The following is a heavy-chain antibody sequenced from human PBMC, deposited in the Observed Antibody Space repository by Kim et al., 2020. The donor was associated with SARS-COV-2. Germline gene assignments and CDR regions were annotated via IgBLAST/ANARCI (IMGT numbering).Heavy chain of an antibody. CDR2: IYYSGST. V-gene: IGHV4-39*01. D-gene: IGHD3-16*02. Sequence: SETLSLTCTVSGGSISSSSYYWGWIRQPPGKGLEWIGSIYYSGSTYYNPSLKSRVTITGDTSKNQFALKLSSVTAADTAVYYCARLNRGVGVWGSYRYGMDVWGQGTTVTVSS. CDR3: ARLNRGVGVWGSYRYGMDV. J-gene: IGHJ6*02. CDR1: GGSISSSSYY.